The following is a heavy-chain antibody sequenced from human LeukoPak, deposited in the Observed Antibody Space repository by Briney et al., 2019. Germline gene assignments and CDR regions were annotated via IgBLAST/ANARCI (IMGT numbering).Heavy chain of an antibody. Sequence: GGSLRLSCAASGFTVSSNYMSWVRQAPGKGLEWVSVIYSGGSTYYADSVKGRFTISRHNSKNTLYLQMNSLRAEDTAVYYRAREVTGDRDYWGQGTLVTVSS. J-gene: IGHJ4*02. CDR3: AREVTGDRDY. V-gene: IGHV3-53*04. CDR2: IYSGGST. CDR1: GFTVSSNY. D-gene: IGHD7-27*01.